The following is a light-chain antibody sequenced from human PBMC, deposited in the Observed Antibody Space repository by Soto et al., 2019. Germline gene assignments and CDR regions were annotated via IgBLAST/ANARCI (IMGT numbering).Light chain of an antibody. CDR1: SSNIGTNP. Sequence: QLVLTQPPSASGTPGQRVAISCSGSSSNIGTNPVNWYLHLPGRAPKLLIYSDNHRPSAVADRFSGSKSGTYASLTISGRQSEDEADYFCSAWDDSIYGPVFGGGTKLTVL. J-gene: IGLJ2*01. CDR3: SAWDDSIYGPV. CDR2: SDN. V-gene: IGLV1-44*01.